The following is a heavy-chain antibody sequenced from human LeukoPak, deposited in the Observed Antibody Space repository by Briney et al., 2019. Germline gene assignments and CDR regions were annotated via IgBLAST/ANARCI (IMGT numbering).Heavy chain of an antibody. Sequence: GGSLRLSCAASGFTFSGYPMSWVRQAPGKGLQWVSAISNGGGSAYYADSVKGRFTISRDNSKNTLSLQMNSLRAEDTALYYCAEDPRYSSGSWDQGTLVTVSS. D-gene: IGHD3-10*01. CDR3: AEDPRYSSGS. J-gene: IGHJ4*02. CDR2: ISNGGGSA. CDR1: GFTFSGYP. V-gene: IGHV3-23*01.